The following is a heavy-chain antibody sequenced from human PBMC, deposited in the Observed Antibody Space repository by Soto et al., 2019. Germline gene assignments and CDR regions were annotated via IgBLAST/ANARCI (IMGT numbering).Heavy chain of an antibody. D-gene: IGHD3-22*01. CDR1: GFTFSNAW. Sequence: GGSLRLSCAASGFTFSNAWMSWVRQAPGKGLEWVGRIKSKTDGGTTDYAAPVKGRVTISRDDSKNTLYLQMNSLKTEDTAVYYCTTDFYDSSGSATEYFQHWGQGTLVTVSS. V-gene: IGHV3-15*01. CDR2: IKSKTDGGTT. CDR3: TTDFYDSSGSATEYFQH. J-gene: IGHJ1*01.